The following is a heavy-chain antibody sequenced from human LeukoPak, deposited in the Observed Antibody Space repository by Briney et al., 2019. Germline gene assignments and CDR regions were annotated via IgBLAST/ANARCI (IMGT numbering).Heavy chain of an antibody. CDR2: IYYSGST. CDR3: ARCSGGYLYYMDV. CDR1: GGSISSYY. J-gene: IGHJ6*03. V-gene: IGHV4-59*01. Sequence: PSETLSVTCTVSGGSISSYYWSWIRQPPGKGLEWIGSIYYSGSTNYNPPLQSRVTISVDTSKNQFSLKLSSVTAADTAVYYCARCSGGYLYYMDVWGKGTTVTVSS. D-gene: IGHD3-10*02.